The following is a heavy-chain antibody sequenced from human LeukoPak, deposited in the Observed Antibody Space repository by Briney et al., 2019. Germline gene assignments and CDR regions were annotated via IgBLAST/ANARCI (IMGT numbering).Heavy chain of an antibody. D-gene: IGHD4-17*01. J-gene: IGHJ6*02. CDR3: ARDLDYGDYAVKLDV. V-gene: IGHV3-48*03. CDR2: ISSSGSTI. Sequence: PGGSLRLSCAASGLTFSSYEMNWVRQAPGKGLEWVSYISSSGSTIYYADSVKGRFTISRDNAKNSLYLQMNSLRAEDTAVYYCARDLDYGDYAVKLDVWGQGTTVTVSS. CDR1: GLTFSSYE.